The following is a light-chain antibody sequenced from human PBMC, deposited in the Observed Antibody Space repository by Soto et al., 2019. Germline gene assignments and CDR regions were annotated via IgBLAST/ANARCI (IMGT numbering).Light chain of an antibody. J-gene: IGKJ5*01. CDR3: QHNGRS. V-gene: IGKV3-20*01. CDR1: QSIITN. Sequence: TQSRSNRSASVVDRITITCRASQSIITNLAWYQQKPGQAPRLLIYAASSRATGISDRFSGSGSGTDFTLIINRLDPEDSAVYYCQHNGRSFGQGTRLEI. CDR2: AAS.